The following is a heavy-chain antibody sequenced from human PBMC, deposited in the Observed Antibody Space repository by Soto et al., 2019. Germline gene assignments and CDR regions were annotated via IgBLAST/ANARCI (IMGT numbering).Heavy chain of an antibody. CDR3: AGGGVRGVITRTRDYYGMDV. Sequence: VESLKISCKGSGYSFTCYWIGWVRQMPGKGLEWMGIIYPGDSDTRYSPSFQGQVTISADKSISTAYLQWSSLKASDTAMYYCAGGGVRGVITRTRDYYGMDVWGQGTTVTVFS. V-gene: IGHV5-51*01. D-gene: IGHD3-10*01. J-gene: IGHJ6*02. CDR2: IYPGDSDT. CDR1: GYSFTCYW.